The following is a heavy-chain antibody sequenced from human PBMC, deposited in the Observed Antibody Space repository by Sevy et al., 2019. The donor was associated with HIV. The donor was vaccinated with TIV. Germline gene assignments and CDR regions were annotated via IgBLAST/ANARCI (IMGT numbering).Heavy chain of an antibody. Sequence: GGSLRLSCAASGFNFSSYGMHWVRQAPGKGLEWVAVISNDGSSKNYADAVKGRFTITKDNSKNTLYLQISSLSAEDTAFYYCAEESGSYYDFCSGHDAFDIWGQGTMVTVSS. D-gene: IGHD3-3*01. CDR1: GFNFSSYG. CDR3: AEESGSYYDFCSGHDAFDI. J-gene: IGHJ3*02. CDR2: ISNDGSSK. V-gene: IGHV3-30*18.